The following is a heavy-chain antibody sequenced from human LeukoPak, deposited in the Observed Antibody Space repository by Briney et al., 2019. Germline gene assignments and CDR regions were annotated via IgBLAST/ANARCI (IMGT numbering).Heavy chain of an antibody. V-gene: IGHV1-18*01. CDR3: AKELSPPGIAVAGTGGPFDY. CDR2: ISAYNGNT. D-gene: IGHD6-19*01. CDR1: GYTFTSYG. Sequence: GASVKVSCKASGYTFTSYGISWVRQAPGQGLEWMGWISAYNGNTNYAQKLQGRVTMTTDTSTSTAYMELRSLRSDDTALYYCAKELSPPGIAVAGTGGPFDYWSQGTLVTVSS. J-gene: IGHJ4*02.